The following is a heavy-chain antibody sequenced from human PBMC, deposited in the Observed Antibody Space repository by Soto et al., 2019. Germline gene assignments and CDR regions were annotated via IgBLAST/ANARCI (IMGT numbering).Heavy chain of an antibody. D-gene: IGHD6-13*01. CDR3: ARENWYSMDV. J-gene: IGHJ6*02. Sequence: EVQLVESGGDLVQPGGSLRLSCAASGFPFSSYFMAWVRQAPGKGPVLVAHTTGDGSKSNHAEPVRGRFTISRDNAKNTLFLQMNSLRDEDTAVYYCARENWYSMDVWGQGTTVTVSS. CDR1: GFPFSSYF. V-gene: IGHV3-74*01. CDR2: TTGDGSKS.